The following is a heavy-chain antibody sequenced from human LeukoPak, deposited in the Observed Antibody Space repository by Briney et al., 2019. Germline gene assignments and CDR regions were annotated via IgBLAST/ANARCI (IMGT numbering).Heavy chain of an antibody. CDR3: ARAYVRGSSFDY. V-gene: IGHV4-59*02. Sequence: SETLSLTCIVSGDSVSGYYWNWIRQPPGKGLEWIGYTHHSGNTLYNPSLKSRVTTSVDTSKNQFSLSLSSVTAADTAVYYCARAYVRGSSFDYWGQGTLVTVSS. CDR2: THHSGNT. D-gene: IGHD3-10*01. J-gene: IGHJ4*02. CDR1: GDSVSGYY.